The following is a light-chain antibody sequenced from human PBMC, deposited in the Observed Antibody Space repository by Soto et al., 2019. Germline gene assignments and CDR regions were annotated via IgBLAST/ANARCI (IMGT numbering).Light chain of an antibody. Sequence: QSVLTQPPSASGTPGQRVTISCSGISSNIGSNPVNWFQQLSGSAPKLLIYSHNQRPSGVPDRFSGSKSGTSASLAISGLQSEDEAAYYCGAWDDRLNGYVFGTGTKVTVL. J-gene: IGLJ1*01. CDR1: SSNIGSNP. V-gene: IGLV1-44*01. CDR2: SHN. CDR3: GAWDDRLNGYV.